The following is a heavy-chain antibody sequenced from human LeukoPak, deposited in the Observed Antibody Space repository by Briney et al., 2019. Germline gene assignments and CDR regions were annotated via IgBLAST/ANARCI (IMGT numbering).Heavy chain of an antibody. CDR3: ARVLLLRYFDWLEWGGYYYYGMDV. J-gene: IGHJ6*02. CDR2: ISSSSSTI. Sequence: PGGSLRLSCAASGFTFSSYSMNWVRQAPGKGLEWVSYISSSSSTIYYADSVRGRFTISRDNAKNSLYLQMNSLRAEDTAVYYCARVLLLRYFDWLEWGGYYYYGMDVWGQGTTVTVSS. CDR1: GFTFSSYS. D-gene: IGHD3-9*01. V-gene: IGHV3-48*01.